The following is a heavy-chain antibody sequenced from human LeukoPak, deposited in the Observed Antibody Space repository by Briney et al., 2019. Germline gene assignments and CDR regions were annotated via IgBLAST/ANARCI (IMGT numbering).Heavy chain of an antibody. J-gene: IGHJ4*02. D-gene: IGHD5-18*01. CDR1: GGSFSGYY. CDR3: ATFTAMVLN. V-gene: IGHV4-34*01. CDR2: INHSGST. Sequence: SETLSLTCAVYGGSFSGYYWSWIRQPPGKGLEWIGEINHSGSTNYNPSLKSRVTISVDTSKNQFSLKLSSVTAADTAVYYCATFTAMVLNWGQGTLVTVSS.